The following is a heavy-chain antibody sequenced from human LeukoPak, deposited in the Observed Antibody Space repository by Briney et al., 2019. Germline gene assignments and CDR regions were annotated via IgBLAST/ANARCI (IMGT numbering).Heavy chain of an antibody. CDR2: INPNSGGT. J-gene: IGHJ5*02. CDR3: ARAPHIVADSWFDP. Sequence: RASVKVSCKASGYTFTGYYMHWVRQAPGQGLEWMGWINPNSGGTNYAQKFQGRVTMTRDTSISTAYMELSSLRSDDTAVYYCARAPHIVADSWFDPWGQGTLVTVSS. D-gene: IGHD6-13*01. CDR1: GYTFTGYY. V-gene: IGHV1-2*02.